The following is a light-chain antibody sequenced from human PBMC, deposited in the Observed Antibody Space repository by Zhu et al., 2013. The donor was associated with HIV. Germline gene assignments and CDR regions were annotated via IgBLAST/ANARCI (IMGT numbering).Light chain of an antibody. Sequence: DIQMTQSPSSLSASVGDRVTITCRASQDIRNHLGWYQQKPGKAPKRLIYVASSLQSGVPSRFSGSGSGTDFTLTISGLQSEDFGIYYCQQYDKWPPVTFGQGTRLQIK. J-gene: IGKJ5*01. CDR2: VAS. V-gene: IGKV1-17*01. CDR3: QQYDKWPPVT. CDR1: QDIRNH.